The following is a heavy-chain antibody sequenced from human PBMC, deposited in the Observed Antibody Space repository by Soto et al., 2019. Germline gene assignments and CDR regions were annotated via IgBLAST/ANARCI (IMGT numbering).Heavy chain of an antibody. CDR3: ASARFDY. CDR2: IDHRGNT. CDR1: GGSSSANY. Sequence: NPSETLSLTCAVYGGSSSANYWTWIRQPPGKGLEWVGEIDHRGNTNYGPSLTNRISISVDASKNQFSLNLHSVTAADTAIYYCASARFDYWGRGILVTVSS. J-gene: IGHJ4*02. V-gene: IGHV4-34*01.